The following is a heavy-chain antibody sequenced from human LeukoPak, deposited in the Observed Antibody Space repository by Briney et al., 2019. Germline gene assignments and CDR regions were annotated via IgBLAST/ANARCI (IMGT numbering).Heavy chain of an antibody. D-gene: IGHD3-22*01. V-gene: IGHV4-61*02. CDR2: IYTSGST. J-gene: IGHJ3*02. CDR1: GGSISSGSYY. CDR3: ARDGTYYYDSSGPPTNFDI. Sequence: KPSETLSLTCTVSGGSISSGSYYWSWIRQPAGKGLEWIGRIYTSGSTNYNPSLKSRVTISVDTSKNQFSLKLSSVTAADTAVYYCARDGTYYYDSSGPPTNFDIWGQGTMVTVSS.